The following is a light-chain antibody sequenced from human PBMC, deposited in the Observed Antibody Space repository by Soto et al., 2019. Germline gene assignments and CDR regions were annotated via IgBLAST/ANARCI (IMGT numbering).Light chain of an antibody. Sequence: DIQMTQSPTTLSASVGDRVTITCRASQSIGSWLAWYQQKPGKAPKLLIYKASTLESGVPSRFSGSGSGTEFILTISSLLPDDFASYYCQQYGSYSPWTFGQGTKVEIQ. CDR1: QSIGSW. CDR3: QQYGSYSPWT. J-gene: IGKJ1*01. V-gene: IGKV1-5*03. CDR2: KAS.